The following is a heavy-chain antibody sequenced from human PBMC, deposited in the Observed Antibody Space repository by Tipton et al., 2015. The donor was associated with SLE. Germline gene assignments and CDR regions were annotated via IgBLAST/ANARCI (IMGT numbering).Heavy chain of an antibody. CDR3: AIGPPIMVAGTEAFDI. CDR2: INVYNGNT. CDR1: GYTFTSYG. Sequence: QSGPEVKKPGASVKVSCKASGYTFTSYGISWVRQAPGQGLEWMGWINVYNGNTNYAQNVQGRVTMTTDTFTSTAYMELRSLRSDDTAIYYCAIGPPIMVAGTEAFDIWGQGTMVTVSS. D-gene: IGHD6-19*01. V-gene: IGHV1-18*01. J-gene: IGHJ3*02.